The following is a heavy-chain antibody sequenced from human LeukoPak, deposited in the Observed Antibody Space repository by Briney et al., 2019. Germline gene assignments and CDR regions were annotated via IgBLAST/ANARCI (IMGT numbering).Heavy chain of an antibody. CDR3: ARSGSSSWYWFDP. CDR1: GGSISSGSYY. J-gene: IGHJ5*02. V-gene: IGHV4-61*02. D-gene: IGHD6-13*01. CDR2: IYTSGST. Sequence: SETLSLTCTVSGGSISSGSYYWSWIRQPAGKGLEWIGRIYTSGSTNYNPSLKSRVTISVDTSKNQFFLKLSSVTAADTAVYYCARSGSSSWYWFDPWGQGTLVTVSS.